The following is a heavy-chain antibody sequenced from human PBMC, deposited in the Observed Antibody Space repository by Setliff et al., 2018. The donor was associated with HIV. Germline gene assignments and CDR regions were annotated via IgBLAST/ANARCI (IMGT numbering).Heavy chain of an antibody. V-gene: IGHV4-59*01. D-gene: IGHD6-13*01. Sequence: PSETRSLTCSVSGGSISRNYWSWIRQPPGKGLEWIGYIYYSGRTNYNPSLKSRVTISVDTSKNQFSLKLSSVTAADTAVYYCARARAAAGTQGTFDYWGQGTLVTVPQ. CDR3: ARARAAAGTQGTFDY. CDR2: IYYSGRT. CDR1: GGSISRNY. J-gene: IGHJ4*02.